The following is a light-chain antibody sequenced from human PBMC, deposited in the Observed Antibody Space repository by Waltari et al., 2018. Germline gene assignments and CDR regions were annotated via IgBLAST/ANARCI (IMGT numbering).Light chain of an antibody. J-gene: IGLJ3*02. CDR1: RGDSSQV. CDR3: QTGGHGTWV. Sequence: QLVLTQSPATSASLGALVKLTGTVSRGDSSQVIAWHQQQQGKGPRYLRKVNRDCSHSKGDKIPDRISGSSYGAEHDPTICSLQSEDEAGYDCQTGGHGTWVFGGGTKLTVL. V-gene: IGLV4-69*01. CDR2: VNRDCSH.